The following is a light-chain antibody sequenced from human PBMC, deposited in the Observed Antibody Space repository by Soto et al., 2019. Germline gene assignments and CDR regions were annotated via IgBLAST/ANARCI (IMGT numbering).Light chain of an antibody. V-gene: IGKV1-17*01. J-gene: IGKJ2*01. Sequence: DIQMTQSPSSLSASVGNRVTITCRASQGITTDFAWYQQKPGKAPTRLIYAAASVQSGVPSRFSGSGSGTEFTLTISSLQPEDVDTYYCLQYYSYPYTFGQGTKLEIK. CDR3: LQYYSYPYT. CDR1: QGITTD. CDR2: AAA.